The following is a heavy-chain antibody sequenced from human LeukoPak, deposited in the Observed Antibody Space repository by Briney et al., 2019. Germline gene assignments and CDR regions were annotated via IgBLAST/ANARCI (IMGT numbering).Heavy chain of an antibody. CDR2: ILYTGRT. J-gene: IGHJ4*02. CDR1: GDSISSSRFY. CDR3: ARRDVGATIDY. V-gene: IGHV4-39*01. D-gene: IGHD1-26*01. Sequence: SETLSLTCTASGDSISSSRFYWAWIRQPPGKGLEWIGSILYTGRTFYNPSLKSRVTISVDTSKNQFSLRLGSVTASDTAVYYCARRDVGATIDYWGQGTLVTVSS.